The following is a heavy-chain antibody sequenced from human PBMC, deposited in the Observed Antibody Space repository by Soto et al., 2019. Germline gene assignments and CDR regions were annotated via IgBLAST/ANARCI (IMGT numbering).Heavy chain of an antibody. V-gene: IGHV5-51*01. CDR2: IFTRDSET. CDR3: ARGYFDWGHGYDX. CDR1: GHLFNNHW. Sequence: VETLNISCKGPGHLFNNHWIGWVRQTPGKGLEWMGIIFTRDSETKTSPSFQGHVSFSVGNSINTVYLQWTSLKTTDTGIYFCARGYFDWGHGYDXWGQGTLVTVSX. D-gene: IGHD3-9*01. J-gene: IGHJ5*02.